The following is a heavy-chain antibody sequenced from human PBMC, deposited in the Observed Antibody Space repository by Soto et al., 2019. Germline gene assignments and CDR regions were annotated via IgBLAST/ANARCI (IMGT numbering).Heavy chain of an antibody. CDR1: GDSLRSSYHY. V-gene: IGHV4-39*01. CDR2: IYYTGHT. J-gene: IGHJ4*02. D-gene: IGHD2-8*01. Sequence: SETLSLTCTVSGDSLRSSYHYWGWIRQVHGNGLEWSESIYYTGHTYYNPTLKSRVSISVDIATNESSLGLRTESVANTAVYYCVRVEMYAGEFTPNFDRWGQGALVTVSS. CDR3: VRVEMYAGEFTPNFDR.